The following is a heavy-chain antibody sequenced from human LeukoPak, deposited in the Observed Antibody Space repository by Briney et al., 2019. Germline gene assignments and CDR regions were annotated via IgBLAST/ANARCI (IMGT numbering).Heavy chain of an antibody. J-gene: IGHJ4*02. CDR1: GYTFTSYG. CDR3: AGAPIWYNSGWLDY. CDR2: ISAYNGNT. Sequence: ASVKVSCRASGYTFTSYGISWVRQAPGQGLEWMGWISAYNGNTNYAQKLQGRVTMTTDTSTSTAYMELRSLRSDDTGGYYCAGAPIWYNSGWLDYWGQGTLVTVSS. V-gene: IGHV1-18*01. D-gene: IGHD6-13*01.